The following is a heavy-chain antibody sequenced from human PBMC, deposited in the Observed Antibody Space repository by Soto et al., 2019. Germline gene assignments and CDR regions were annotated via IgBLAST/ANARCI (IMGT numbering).Heavy chain of an antibody. CDR3: AREQSWRDLVGWFDP. Sequence: QVQLVQSGAEVKKPGASVKVSCKAIGYSFTSHYMHWVRQAPGQGLEWMGTIYPGGVNVAYAQKLEGRVTMTKDTATSTVYMELNSLTSEDTAVYYCAREQSWRDLVGWFDPWGQGTLVTVSS. V-gene: IGHV1-46*04. J-gene: IGHJ5*02. CDR2: IYPGGVNV. D-gene: IGHD3-9*01. CDR1: GYSFTSHY.